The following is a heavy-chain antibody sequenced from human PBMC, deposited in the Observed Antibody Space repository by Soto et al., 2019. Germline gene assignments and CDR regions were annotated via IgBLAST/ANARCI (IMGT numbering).Heavy chain of an antibody. V-gene: IGHV5-51*01. Sequence: YSLKLSGQGAGCSGTGSWFSWLRQDHGKGLEGMGIIYPDDSDTRYSPSFQGQVTISADESITTAFLQWSSLKASDTGMYYCARHRGEPTAFEIRRKGTMVTGSS. CDR1: GCSGTGSW. J-gene: IGHJ3*02. CDR2: IYPDDSDT. CDR3: ARHRGEPTAFEI. D-gene: IGHD3-16*01.